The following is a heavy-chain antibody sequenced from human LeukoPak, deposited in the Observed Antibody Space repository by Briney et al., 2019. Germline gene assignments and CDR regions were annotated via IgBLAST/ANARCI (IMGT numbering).Heavy chain of an antibody. CDR1: GGSISSYY. V-gene: IGHV4-59*01. J-gene: IGHJ4*02. CDR2: IYYSGST. Sequence: SETLSLTCTVSGGSISSYYWSWIRQPPGKGLEWIGYIYYSGSTNYNPSLKSRVTISVDTSKNQFSLKLSSVTAADTAVYYCARSTKTLYSALYFDYWAREPWSPSPQ. D-gene: IGHD2-21*01. CDR3: ARSTKTLYSALYFDY.